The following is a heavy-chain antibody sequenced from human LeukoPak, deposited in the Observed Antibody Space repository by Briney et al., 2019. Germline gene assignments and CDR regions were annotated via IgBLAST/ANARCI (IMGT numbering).Heavy chain of an antibody. D-gene: IGHD4-17*01. V-gene: IGHV3-11*01. CDR2: IRGVPTDL. Sequence: GESLRLSCVASGLTFSDTNLAWIRQAPGNGLEWISYIRGVPTDLYYADSVKGRFTISRDNAKNSLYLQMNSLRAEDTAIYYCARRARDFGDSHAFDVWGQGTMVTVSS. CDR3: ARRARDFGDSHAFDV. J-gene: IGHJ3*01. CDR1: GLTFSDTN.